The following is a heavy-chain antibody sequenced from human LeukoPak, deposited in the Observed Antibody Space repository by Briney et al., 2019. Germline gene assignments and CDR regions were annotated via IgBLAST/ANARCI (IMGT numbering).Heavy chain of an antibody. CDR1: GFTFSSYD. D-gene: IGHD6-19*01. J-gene: IGHJ4*02. CDR3: AKDHDSSGWPTFDY. CDR2: ITGSGGGT. Sequence: GGSLRLSCAASGFTFSSYDMSWVRQAPGKGLEWVSVITGSGGGTYYADSVKGRFTISRDNSKNTVCLQMNSLRAEDTAVYYCAKDHDSSGWPTFDYWGQGTLVTVSS. V-gene: IGHV3-23*01.